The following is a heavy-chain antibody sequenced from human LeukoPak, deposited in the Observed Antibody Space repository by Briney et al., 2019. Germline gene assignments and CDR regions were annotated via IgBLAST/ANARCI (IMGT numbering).Heavy chain of an antibody. CDR2: ISGSGSTI. V-gene: IGHV3-48*03. J-gene: IGHJ6*03. D-gene: IGHD3-10*01. CDR1: GFTFSSYE. CDR3: AREGTPPGSFNYYYYYMDV. Sequence: PGGSLRLSCAASGFTFSSYEMSWVRQAPGKGLEWVSYISGSGSTIYYAGSVQGRFTISRDNAKNSLYLQMNSLRAEDTAVYYCAREGTPPGSFNYYYYYMDVWGKGTTVTVSS.